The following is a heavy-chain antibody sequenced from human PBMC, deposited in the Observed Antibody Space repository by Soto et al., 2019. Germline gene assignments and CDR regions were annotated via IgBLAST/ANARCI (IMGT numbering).Heavy chain of an antibody. CDR1: GYSFTSYW. CDR2: IDPSDSYT. Sequence: GESLKISSKGSGYSFTSYWISWVRQMPGKGLEWMGRIDPSDSYTNYSPSFQGHVTISADKSISTAYLQWSSLKASDTAMYYCARFRGYDILTGYYLPYYYYGMDVWGQGTTVTVS. J-gene: IGHJ6*02. CDR3: ARFRGYDILTGYYLPYYYYGMDV. V-gene: IGHV5-10-1*01. D-gene: IGHD3-9*01.